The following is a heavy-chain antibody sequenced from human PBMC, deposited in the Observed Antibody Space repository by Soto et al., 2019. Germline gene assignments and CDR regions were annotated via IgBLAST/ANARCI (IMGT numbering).Heavy chain of an antibody. CDR1: GDTFDNYA. D-gene: IGHD5-12*01. J-gene: IGHJ5*02. CDR2: ISPVIGTT. V-gene: IGHV1-69*06. Sequence: ASVKVSCKASGDTFDNYAISWVRQAPGQGLEWLGGISPVIGTTHYAQIFQGRLTITADRSTMTTYMELSGLKSEDTAIYFCARDYSGYDPALNRFDPWGQGTLVTVS. CDR3: ARDYSGYDPALNRFDP.